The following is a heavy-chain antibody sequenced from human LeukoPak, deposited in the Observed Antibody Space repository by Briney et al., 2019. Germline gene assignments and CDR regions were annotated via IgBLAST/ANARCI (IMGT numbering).Heavy chain of an antibody. J-gene: IGHJ4*02. Sequence: GGSLRLSCAVSGFTFSTYWMSWVRQAPGKGLEWVSSISTSGSVIYYGDSVKGRFTISRDNAKNSLYLQMNSLRAEDTAIYYCAKDRNWLAYWGQGTLVTVSS. CDR3: AKDRNWLAY. D-gene: IGHD5-12*01. CDR1: GFTFSTYW. CDR2: ISTSGSVI. V-gene: IGHV3-48*04.